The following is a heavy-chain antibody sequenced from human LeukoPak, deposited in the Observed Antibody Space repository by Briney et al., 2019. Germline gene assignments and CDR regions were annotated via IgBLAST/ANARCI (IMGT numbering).Heavy chain of an antibody. CDR1: GFTFSSYS. CDR2: ISSSSGTI. Sequence: PGGSLRLSCAASGFTFSSYSMNWVRQAPGKGLEWVSYISSSSGTIYYADSVKGRFTISRDNVKNSLYLQMNSLRAGDTAVYFCARDTPPVFSVVVTASNYFDCWGQGTLVTVSS. CDR3: ARDTPPVFSVVVTASNYFDC. D-gene: IGHD2-21*02. V-gene: IGHV3-48*01. J-gene: IGHJ4*02.